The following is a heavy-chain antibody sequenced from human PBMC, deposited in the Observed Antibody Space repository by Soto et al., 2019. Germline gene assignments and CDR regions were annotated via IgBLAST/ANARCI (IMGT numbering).Heavy chain of an antibody. CDR3: ARGRRSYLASYYYYYGMDV. Sequence: GASVKVSCKASGYTFTSYAMHWVRQAPGQRLEWMGWINAGNGNAKYAQKFQGRVTITADESTSTAYMELSSLRSEDTAVYYCARGRRSYLASYYYYYGMDVWGQGTTVTVSS. CDR1: GYTFTSYA. V-gene: IGHV1-3*01. J-gene: IGHJ6*02. CDR2: INAGNGNA. D-gene: IGHD1-26*01.